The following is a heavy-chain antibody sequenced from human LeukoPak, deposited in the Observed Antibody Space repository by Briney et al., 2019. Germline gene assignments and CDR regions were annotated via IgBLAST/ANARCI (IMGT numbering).Heavy chain of an antibody. D-gene: IGHD1-26*01. CDR3: ARNEGSI. V-gene: IGHV3-11*01. Sequence: GALKPSCSASGITFNDHYKSLFPPGSGEGLEWVSYISNSGSLKYYADSVKGRFTISRDNAKNSLYLQMDSLRAEETAVYYCARNEGSIWGQGTLVTVSS. CDR2: ISNSGSLK. CDR1: GITFNDHY. J-gene: IGHJ4*02.